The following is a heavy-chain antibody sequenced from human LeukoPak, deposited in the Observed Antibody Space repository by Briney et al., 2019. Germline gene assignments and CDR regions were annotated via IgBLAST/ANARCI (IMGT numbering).Heavy chain of an antibody. V-gene: IGHV1-3*01. CDR1: GYTFTSYA. CDR3: ARARIAVAGTFDY. Sequence: ASVTVSCKASGYTFTSYAMHWVRQAPGQRLEWMGWINAGNGNTKYSQKFQGRVTITRDTSASTAYMELSSLRSEDTAVYYCARARIAVAGTFDYWGQGTLVTVSS. J-gene: IGHJ4*02. CDR2: INAGNGNT. D-gene: IGHD6-19*01.